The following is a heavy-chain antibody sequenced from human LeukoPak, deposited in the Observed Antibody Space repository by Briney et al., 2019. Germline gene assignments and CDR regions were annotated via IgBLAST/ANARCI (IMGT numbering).Heavy chain of an antibody. CDR2: ISYDGSNK. J-gene: IGHJ6*02. CDR3: AGGSSPYYYYGMDV. V-gene: IGHV3-30*03. D-gene: IGHD6-6*01. CDR1: GFTFSSYG. Sequence: GGSLRLSCAASGFTFSSYGMHWVRQAPGKGLEWVAVISYDGSNKYYADSVKGRFTISRDNSKNTLYLQMNSLRAGDTAVYYYAGGSSPYYYYGMDVWGQGTTVTVSS.